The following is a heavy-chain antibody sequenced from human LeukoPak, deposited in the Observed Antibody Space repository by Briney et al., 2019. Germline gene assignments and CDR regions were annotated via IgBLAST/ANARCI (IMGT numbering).Heavy chain of an antibody. D-gene: IGHD6-6*01. CDR2: ISSSSSTI. Sequence: GGSLRLSCAASGFTFSSYSMNWVRQAPGKGLEWVSYISSSSSTIYYADSVKGRFTISRDNAKNSLYLQMNSLRAEDTAVYYCARERGHSSSWFDPWGQGTLVTVSS. CDR1: GFTFSSYS. J-gene: IGHJ5*02. CDR3: ARERGHSSSWFDP. V-gene: IGHV3-48*01.